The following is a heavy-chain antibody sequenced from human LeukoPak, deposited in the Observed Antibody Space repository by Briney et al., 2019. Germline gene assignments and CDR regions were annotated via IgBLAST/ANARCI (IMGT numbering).Heavy chain of an antibody. CDR1: GFTFSDYN. Sequence: PGGSLRLSCAASGFTFSDYNMSWIRQAPGKGLEYISYINTGGGSIYYADSVKGRFTISRDNTKNSLYLQMNSLRAEDTAVYYCATRGGDSEVDYWGQGTLVTVSS. CDR2: INTGGGSI. D-gene: IGHD4-17*01. V-gene: IGHV3-11*04. J-gene: IGHJ4*02. CDR3: ATRGGDSEVDY.